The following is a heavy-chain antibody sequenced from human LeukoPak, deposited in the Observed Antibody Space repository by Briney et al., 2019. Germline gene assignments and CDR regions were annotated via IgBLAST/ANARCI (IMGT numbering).Heavy chain of an antibody. J-gene: IGHJ3*02. CDR1: GYTLTELS. V-gene: IGHV1-24*01. Sequence: ASVKVSCKVSGYTLTELSMHWVRQAPGKGLEWMGGFDPEDGETIYAQKFQGRVTMTEDTSTDTAYMELSSLRAEDTAVYYCASPYDSSGYYYFTHADLSAFDIWGQGTMVTVSS. CDR3: ASPYDSSGYYYFTHADLSAFDI. CDR2: FDPEDGET. D-gene: IGHD3-22*01.